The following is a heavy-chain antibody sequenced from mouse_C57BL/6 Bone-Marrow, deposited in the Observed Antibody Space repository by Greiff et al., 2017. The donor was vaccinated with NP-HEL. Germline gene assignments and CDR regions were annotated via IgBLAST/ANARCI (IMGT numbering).Heavy chain of an antibody. D-gene: IGHD3-1*01. Sequence: QVQLQQSGAELVRPGASVTLSCKASGYTFTDYEMHWVKQTPVHGLEWIGAIDPETGGTAYNQKFKGKAILTADKSSSTAYMELRSLTSEDSAVYYCTRGLPSYYFDDWGQGTTLTVSS. CDR3: TRGLPSYYFDD. CDR2: IDPETGGT. J-gene: IGHJ2*01. V-gene: IGHV1-15*01. CDR1: GYTFTDYE.